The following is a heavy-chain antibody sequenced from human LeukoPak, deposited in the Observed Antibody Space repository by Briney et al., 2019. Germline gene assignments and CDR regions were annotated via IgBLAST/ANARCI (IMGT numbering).Heavy chain of an antibody. D-gene: IGHD1-26*01. CDR3: ARWEPGDY. V-gene: IGHV3-30*03. Sequence: GGSLRLSCAASGFTFSSYGMHWVRQAPGKGLEWVAVISYDGSNKYYADSVKGRFTISRDNSKNTLYLQMNSLRAEDTAVYYCARWEPGDYWGQGTLVTVSS. J-gene: IGHJ4*02. CDR2: ISYDGSNK. CDR1: GFTFSSYG.